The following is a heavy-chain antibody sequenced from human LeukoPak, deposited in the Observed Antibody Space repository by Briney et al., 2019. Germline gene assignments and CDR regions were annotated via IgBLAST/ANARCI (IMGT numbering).Heavy chain of an antibody. J-gene: IGHJ4*02. CDR1: GGSISSYY. D-gene: IGHD6-19*01. CDR3: ARKIAVAGTISYYFDY. CDR2: IYYSGST. Sequence: PSETLSLTCTVSGGSISSYYWGWIRQPPGKGLEWIGSIYYSGSTYYNPSLKSRVTISVDTSKNQFSLKLSSVTAADTAVYYCARKIAVAGTISYYFDYWGQGTLVTVSS. V-gene: IGHV4-39*01.